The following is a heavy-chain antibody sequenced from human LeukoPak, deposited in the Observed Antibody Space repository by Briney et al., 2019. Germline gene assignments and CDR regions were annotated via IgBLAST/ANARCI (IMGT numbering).Heavy chain of an antibody. J-gene: IGHJ4*02. CDR3: AKTHKYYYGSGAHSPVDY. V-gene: IGHV3-23*01. CDR2: ISGSGNST. Sequence: PGGSVRLSCAASGLTFSCSHMSWVRQAPGKGLEWVSLISGSGNSTYYADSVKGRFTISRDNSKNTLYLQMNSLRAEDTAVYYCAKTHKYYYGSGAHSPVDYWGQGTLVTVSS. CDR1: GLTFSCSH. D-gene: IGHD3-10*01.